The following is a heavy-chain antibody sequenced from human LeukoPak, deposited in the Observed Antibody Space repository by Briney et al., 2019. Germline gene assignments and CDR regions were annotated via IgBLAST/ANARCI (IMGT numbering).Heavy chain of an antibody. V-gene: IGHV4-61*02. Sequence: SETLSLTCTVSGGSISSSSYYWGWIRQPAGKGLEWIGRIYTSGSTNYNPSLKSRVTISVDTSKNQFSLKLSSVTAADTAVYYCAMTSSSWYVFDYWGQGTLVTVSS. CDR3: AMTSSSWYVFDY. CDR2: IYTSGST. CDR1: GGSISSSSYY. J-gene: IGHJ4*02. D-gene: IGHD6-13*01.